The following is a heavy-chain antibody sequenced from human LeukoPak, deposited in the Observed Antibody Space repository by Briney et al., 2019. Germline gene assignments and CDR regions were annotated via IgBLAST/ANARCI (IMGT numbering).Heavy chain of an antibody. CDR1: GYTFTSYD. J-gene: IGHJ4*02. Sequence: ASVKVSCKGSGYTFTSYDINWVRQATGQGLEWMGWMNPNSGNTGYAQKFQGRVTMTRNTSISTAYMELSSLRSEDTAVYYCARGVRAAAGAFDYWGQGTLVTVSS. CDR3: ARGVRAAAGAFDY. CDR2: MNPNSGNT. V-gene: IGHV1-8*01. D-gene: IGHD6-13*01.